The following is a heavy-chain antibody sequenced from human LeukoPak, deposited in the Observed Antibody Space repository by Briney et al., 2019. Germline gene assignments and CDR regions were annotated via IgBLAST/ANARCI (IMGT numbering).Heavy chain of an antibody. Sequence: SETLSLTCTVSGGSISSSSYYWGWIRQPPGKGLEWIGSIYSSGSTYYNPSLESRVTISVDTSKNQFSLKLSSVTAADTAVYYCARVSGGPEQWLVSYYYYGMDVWGQGTTVTVSS. J-gene: IGHJ6*02. CDR1: GGSISSSSYY. V-gene: IGHV4-39*07. CDR2: IYSSGST. CDR3: ARVSGGPEQWLVSYYYYGMDV. D-gene: IGHD6-19*01.